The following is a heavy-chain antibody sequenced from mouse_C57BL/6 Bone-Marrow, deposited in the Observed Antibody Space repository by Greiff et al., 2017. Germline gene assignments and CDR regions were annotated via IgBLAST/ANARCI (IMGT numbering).Heavy chain of an antibody. D-gene: IGHD1-1*01. J-gene: IGHJ2*01. V-gene: IGHV1-69*01. Sequence: QVQLQQPGAELVMPGASVKLSCKASGYTFTSYWMHWVKQRPGQGLEWIGEIDPSDSYTNSNQKFKGKSTLTVYKSSSTADMKLSSLTSEDSAVYYCARSDYGSRYGGYWGQGTTPTVSA. CDR1: GYTFTSYW. CDR3: ARSDYGSRYGGY. CDR2: IDPSDSYT.